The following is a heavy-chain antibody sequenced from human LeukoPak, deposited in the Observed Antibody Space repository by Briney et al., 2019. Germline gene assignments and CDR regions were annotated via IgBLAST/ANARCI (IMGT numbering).Heavy chain of an antibody. D-gene: IGHD5-24*01. CDR1: GGSISSYY. J-gene: IGHJ4*02. V-gene: IGHV4-59*01. Sequence: SETLSLTCTVSGGSISSYYWSWIRQPPGKGPEWIGYIYYSGSTNYNPSLKSRVTMSVDTSKNQFSLKLSSVTAADTAIYYCARVGGYNSPLDYWGQGTLVTVSS. CDR3: ARVGGYNSPLDY. CDR2: IYYSGST.